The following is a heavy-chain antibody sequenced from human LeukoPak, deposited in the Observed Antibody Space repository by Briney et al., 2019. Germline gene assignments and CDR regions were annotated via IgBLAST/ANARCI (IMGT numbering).Heavy chain of an antibody. Sequence: HTGGSLRLSCAASGFTFSSYAMSWVRQAPGKGLQWVSAISGSGGSTYYADSVKGRFTISRDNSKNTLYLQMNSLRAEDTAVYYCAKDDSSWMRVALDYWGQGTLVTVSS. CDR2: ISGSGGST. CDR3: AKDDSSWMRVALDY. V-gene: IGHV3-23*01. CDR1: GFTFSSYA. D-gene: IGHD6-13*01. J-gene: IGHJ4*02.